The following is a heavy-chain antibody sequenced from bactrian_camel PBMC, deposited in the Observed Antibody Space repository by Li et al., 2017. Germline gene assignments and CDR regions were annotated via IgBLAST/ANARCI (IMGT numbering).Heavy chain of an antibody. CDR3: AAARQWGRRCSNEYGC. CDR2: VDGDGRT. CDR1: GFTFSTYV. J-gene: IGHJ4*01. Sequence: VQLVESGGGLVQPGGSLRLSCAASGFTFSTYVMSWVRQAPGKEREVIASVDGDGRTTYADSVQGRFTAARDNAKNTLYLQMNSLKPEDTGVYYCAAARQWGRRCSNEYGCWGQGTQVTVS. D-gene: IGHD5*01. V-gene: IGHV3S67*01.